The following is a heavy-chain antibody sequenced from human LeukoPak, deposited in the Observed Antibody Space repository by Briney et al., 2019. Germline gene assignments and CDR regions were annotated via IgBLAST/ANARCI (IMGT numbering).Heavy chain of an antibody. CDR3: ARQDDSSGYYYETMPDY. V-gene: IGHV5-10-1*01. D-gene: IGHD3-22*01. Sequence: GESLRISCKGSGYSFTSYWINWVRQMPGKGLEWMGRIDPSDSYTNYSPSFQGHVTISADKSISTAYLQWGSLKASDTAMYYCARQDDSSGYYYETMPDYWGQGTLVTVSS. CDR1: GYSFTSYW. J-gene: IGHJ4*02. CDR2: IDPSDSYT.